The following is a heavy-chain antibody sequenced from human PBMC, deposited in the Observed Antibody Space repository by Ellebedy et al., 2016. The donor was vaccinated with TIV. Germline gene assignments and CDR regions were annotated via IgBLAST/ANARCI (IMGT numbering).Heavy chain of an antibody. CDR1: GFTFSDYG. D-gene: IGHD4-17*01. V-gene: IGHV3-30*18. CDR2: ISNDGRSK. Sequence: PGGSLRLSCVASGFTFSDYGMHWVRQAPGKGLEWVANISNDGRSKKHSDSVRGRFTISRDNSKNTLYLQMNSLRAEDTAVYYCAKSRTTMTTSFDYWGQGTLVTVSS. J-gene: IGHJ4*02. CDR3: AKSRTTMTTSFDY.